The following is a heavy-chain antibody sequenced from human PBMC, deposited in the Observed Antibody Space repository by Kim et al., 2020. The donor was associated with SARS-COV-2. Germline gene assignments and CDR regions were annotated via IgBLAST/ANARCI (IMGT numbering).Heavy chain of an antibody. Sequence: RFTISRDNSKNSLYLQMNSLRTEDTALYYCAKVGGPGGSVSAHYHYGMDVWGQGTTVTVSS. CDR3: AKVGGPGGSVSAHYHYGMDV. J-gene: IGHJ6*02. V-gene: IGHV3-43*01. D-gene: IGHD3-3*01.